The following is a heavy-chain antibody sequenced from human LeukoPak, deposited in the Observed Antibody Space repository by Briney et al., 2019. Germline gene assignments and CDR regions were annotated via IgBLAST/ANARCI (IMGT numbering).Heavy chain of an antibody. D-gene: IGHD6-19*01. Sequence: SETLSLTCAVYGGSFSGYYWSWIREPPGKGLEWIGEFNHSGSTNYNPSLKSRVTISVDTSKNQFSLKLSSVTAADTDVYYCARVQYTGIAVAGHYYYYYYGMDVWGQGTTVTVSS. CDR3: ARVQYTGIAVAGHYYYYYYGMDV. CDR2: FNHSGST. V-gene: IGHV4-34*01. CDR1: GGSFSGYY. J-gene: IGHJ6*02.